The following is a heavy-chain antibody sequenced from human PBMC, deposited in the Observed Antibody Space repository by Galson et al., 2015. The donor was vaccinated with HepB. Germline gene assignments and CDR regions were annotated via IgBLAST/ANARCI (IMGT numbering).Heavy chain of an antibody. CDR2: IIPILGIA. V-gene: IGHV1-69*04. D-gene: IGHD3-10*01. CDR3: AREDYGSGSYYNRPRYYYYGMDV. CDR1: GGTFSSYA. Sequence: SVKVSCKASGGTFSSYAISWVRQAPGQGLEWMGRIIPILGIANYAQKFQGRVTITADKSTSTAYMELSSLRSEDTAVYYCAREDYGSGSYYNRPRYYYYGMDVWGQGTTVTVSS. J-gene: IGHJ6*02.